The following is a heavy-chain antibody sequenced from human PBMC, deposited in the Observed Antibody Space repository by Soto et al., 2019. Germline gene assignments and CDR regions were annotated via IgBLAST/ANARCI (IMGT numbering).Heavy chain of an antibody. CDR3: VRERSGYSDDDS. CDR2: ISGSGANT. Sequence: EVQLLESGGGLVQPGGSLRLSCAASGFTFSSYAMSWVRQAPGKGLEWVSAISGSGANTYYAASVKGRFTISRDNSKNTLYLQMNSLRAEDSAMYYCVRERSGYSDDDSWGQGTLVTVSS. J-gene: IGHJ4*02. D-gene: IGHD5-18*01. CDR1: GFTFSSYA. V-gene: IGHV3-23*01.